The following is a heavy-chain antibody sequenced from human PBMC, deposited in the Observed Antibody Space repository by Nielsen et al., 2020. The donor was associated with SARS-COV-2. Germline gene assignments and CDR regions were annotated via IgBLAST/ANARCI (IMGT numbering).Heavy chain of an antibody. CDR2: ISSSSSTI. D-gene: IGHD2-2*01. V-gene: IGHV3-48*01. J-gene: IGHJ6*02. CDR3: ATAPPIVVVPAALGRPELVPTRYYYYGMDV. Sequence: WIRQPPGKGLEWVSYISSSSSTIYYADSVKGRFTISRDNAKNSLYLQMNSLRAEDTAVYYCATAPPIVVVPAALGRPELVPTRYYYYGMDVWGQGTTVTVSS.